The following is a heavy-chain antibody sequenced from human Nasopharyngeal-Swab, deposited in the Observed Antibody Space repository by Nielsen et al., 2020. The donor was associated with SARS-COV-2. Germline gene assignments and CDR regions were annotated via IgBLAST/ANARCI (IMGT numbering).Heavy chain of an antibody. J-gene: IGHJ5*02. V-gene: IGHV3-23*01. Sequence: GSLRLSCAASGFTVTNNYMTWVRQVPGKGLNWVSAISGAGSSTYYADSVKGRFTISRDNSKNTLYLQMNSLRAEDTALYYCVKGGYLHDYINYGDWFDPWGLGTLVTVSS. D-gene: IGHD4-11*01. CDR1: GFTVTNNY. CDR3: VKGGYLHDYINYGDWFDP. CDR2: ISGAGSST.